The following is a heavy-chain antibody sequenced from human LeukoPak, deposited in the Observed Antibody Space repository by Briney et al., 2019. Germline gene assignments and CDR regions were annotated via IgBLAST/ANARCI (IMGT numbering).Heavy chain of an antibody. CDR1: GFTFSSYA. D-gene: IGHD3-22*01. CDR2: ITDSGGST. CDR3: AKVQGINMILVVTIFDY. Sequence: PGGSLRLSCAASGFTFSSYAMSWVRQAPGKGLEWVSAITDSGGSTHYADSVKGRFTVSRDNSKNTLYLQLNSLRAEDTAVYYCAKVQGINMILVVTIFDYWGQGTLVTVSS. V-gene: IGHV3-23*01. J-gene: IGHJ4*02.